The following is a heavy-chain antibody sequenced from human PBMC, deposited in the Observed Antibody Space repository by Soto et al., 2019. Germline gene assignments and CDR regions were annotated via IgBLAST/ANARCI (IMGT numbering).Heavy chain of an antibody. V-gene: IGHV3-74*01. J-gene: IGHJ6*02. CDR3: ARGRPYGMDL. Sequence: EVQLVESGGGLVQPGGSVRVSCAASGFTFGSYWMNWFRQAPGKGLVSVSRIDSDGSSTTYADTVKGRFTTSRDNAKITLYLQMSSLRVEHTAVYYFARGRPYGMDLWGQGTTVTVSS. CDR1: GFTFGSYW. CDR2: IDSDGSST.